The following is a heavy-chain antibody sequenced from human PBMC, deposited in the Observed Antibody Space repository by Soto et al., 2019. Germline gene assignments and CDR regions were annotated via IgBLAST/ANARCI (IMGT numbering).Heavy chain of an antibody. CDR3: AKDLQSYGDYDYYCYGMDV. D-gene: IGHD4-17*01. CDR1: GFTFSTYG. J-gene: IGHJ6*02. V-gene: IGHV3-30*18. CDR2: ISYEGTNK. Sequence: QVQLVESGGGEVQPGRSLTISCAASGFTFSTYGMHWVRQTPGKGLEWVAVISYEGTNKFYSDFVKGRFTISRDNFKNQLALQMNSLRADDTAVYSCAKDLQSYGDYDYYCYGMDVWGLGTRVTVSS.